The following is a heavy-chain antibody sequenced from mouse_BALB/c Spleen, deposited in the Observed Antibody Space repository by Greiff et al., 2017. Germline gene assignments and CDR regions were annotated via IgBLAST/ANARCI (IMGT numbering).Heavy chain of an antibody. CDR1: GYTFTSYW. CDR3: ARRGPEGFAY. CDR2: INPSNGRT. Sequence: QVHVKQPGAELVKPGASVKLSCKASGYTFTSYWMHWVKQRPGQGLEWIGEINPSNGRTNYNEKFKSKATLTVDKSSSTAYMQLSSLTSEDSAVYYCARRGPEGFAYWGQGTLVTVSA. J-gene: IGHJ3*01. V-gene: IGHV1S81*02.